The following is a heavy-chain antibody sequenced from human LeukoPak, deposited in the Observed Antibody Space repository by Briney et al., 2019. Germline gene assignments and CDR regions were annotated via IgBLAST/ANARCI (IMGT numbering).Heavy chain of an antibody. Sequence: ASVKVSCKASGYTFTGYYMHWVRQAPGQGLEWMGWINPNSGGTNYAQKFQGRVTMTRDTSISTAYMELSRLRSDDTAVYYCARDIGYSSSWYWFGYWGQGTLVTVSS. J-gene: IGHJ4*02. V-gene: IGHV1-2*02. D-gene: IGHD6-13*01. CDR2: INPNSGGT. CDR3: ARDIGYSSSWYWFGY. CDR1: GYTFTGYY.